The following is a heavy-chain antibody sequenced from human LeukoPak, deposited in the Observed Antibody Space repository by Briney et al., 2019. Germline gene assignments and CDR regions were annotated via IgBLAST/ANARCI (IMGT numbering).Heavy chain of an antibody. CDR1: GFTFSSYG. D-gene: IGHD2-2*01. CDR2: IWYGGSNK. CDR3: AKDYCSSTSCYLFDY. J-gene: IGHJ4*02. Sequence: GGSLRLSCAASGFTFSSYGMHWVRQAPGKGLEWVAVIWYGGSNKYYADSVKGRFTISRDNSKNTLYLQMNSLRAEDTAVYYCAKDYCSSTSCYLFDYWGQGTLVTVSS. V-gene: IGHV3-30*02.